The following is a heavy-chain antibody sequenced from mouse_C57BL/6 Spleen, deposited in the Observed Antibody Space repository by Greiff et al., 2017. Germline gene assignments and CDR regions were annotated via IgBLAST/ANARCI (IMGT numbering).Heavy chain of an antibody. CDR1: GYTFTSYW. V-gene: IGHV1-69*01. Sequence: QVQLKQPGAELVMPGASVKLSCKASGYTFTSYWMHWVKQRPGQGLEWIGEIDPSDSYTNYNQKFKGKSTLTVDKSSSTAYMQLSSLTSEDSAVYYCARSRDYYGSSPYYFDYWGQGTTLTVSS. CDR2: IDPSDSYT. D-gene: IGHD1-1*01. J-gene: IGHJ2*01. CDR3: ARSRDYYGSSPYYFDY.